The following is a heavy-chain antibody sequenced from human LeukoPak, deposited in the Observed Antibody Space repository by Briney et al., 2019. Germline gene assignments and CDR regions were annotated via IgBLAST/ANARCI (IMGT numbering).Heavy chain of an antibody. CDR2: IKPDGSEK. CDR3: ARGVEPLAANTLAY. J-gene: IGHJ4*02. V-gene: IGHV3-7*01. D-gene: IGHD1-14*01. CDR1: GFTFSNNW. Sequence: GGSPRLSCAASGFTFSNNWMSWVRQTPGKGLEWVAKIKPDGSEKSYVDSVKGRFTISRDNAKNSLYLQMSSLRAEDTALYYCARGVEPLAANTLAYWGQGTLVTVSS.